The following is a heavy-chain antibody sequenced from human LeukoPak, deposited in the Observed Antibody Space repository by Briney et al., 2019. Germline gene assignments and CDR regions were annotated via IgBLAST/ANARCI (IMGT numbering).Heavy chain of an antibody. CDR2: INPNSGGT. J-gene: IGHJ5*02. CDR1: GYTFTGYY. CDR3: AGGGKHYYDSSGPAAP. D-gene: IGHD3-22*01. Sequence: ASVKVSCKASGYTFTGYYMHWVRQAPGQGLEWMGWINPNSGGTNYAQKFQGRVTMTRDTSISTAYMELSRLRSDDTAVYYCAGGGKHYYDSSGPAAPWGQGTLVTVSS. V-gene: IGHV1-2*02.